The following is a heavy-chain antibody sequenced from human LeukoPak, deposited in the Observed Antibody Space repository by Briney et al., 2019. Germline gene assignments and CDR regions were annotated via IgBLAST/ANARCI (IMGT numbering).Heavy chain of an antibody. CDR2: IYPGDSET. CDR3: ARPPDPDYYGSGFVY. CDR1: GYSFTSYW. J-gene: IGHJ4*02. V-gene: IGHV5-51*01. D-gene: IGHD3-10*01. Sequence: GESLKISCKGSGYSFTSYWIGWVRQMPGKGLEWMAIIYPGDSETRYSPSFQGQVTISADKSINTAYLQWSSLRASDAAMYYCARPPDPDYYGSGFVYWGQGTLVTVSS.